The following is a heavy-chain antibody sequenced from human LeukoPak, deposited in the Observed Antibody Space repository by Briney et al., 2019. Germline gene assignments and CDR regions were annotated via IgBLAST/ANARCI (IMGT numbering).Heavy chain of an antibody. V-gene: IGHV4-59*01. D-gene: IGHD3-10*01. CDR3: ARDSGTTGEVKFDP. CDR2: VYSAGST. Sequence: SETLSLTCTVSGGSISGYYWSWIRQSPEKGLESIGFVYSAGSTNYNPSLKSRVTISIDTSQNQFSLRLSSVTAADTAVYYCARDSGTTGEVKFDPWGQGTLVTVSS. CDR1: GGSISGYY. J-gene: IGHJ5*02.